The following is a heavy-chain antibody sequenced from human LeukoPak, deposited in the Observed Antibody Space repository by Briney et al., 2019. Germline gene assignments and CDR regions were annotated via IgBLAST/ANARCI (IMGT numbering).Heavy chain of an antibody. Sequence: GGSLRLPCAASGFTFSSYSMNWVRQAPGKGLEWVSSISSSSSYIYYADSVKGRFTISRDNAKNSLYLQMNSLRAEDTAVYYCARDAAYCGGDCAYFDYWGQGTLVTVSS. J-gene: IGHJ4*02. D-gene: IGHD2-21*02. V-gene: IGHV3-21*01. CDR1: GFTFSSYS. CDR2: ISSSSSYI. CDR3: ARDAAYCGGDCAYFDY.